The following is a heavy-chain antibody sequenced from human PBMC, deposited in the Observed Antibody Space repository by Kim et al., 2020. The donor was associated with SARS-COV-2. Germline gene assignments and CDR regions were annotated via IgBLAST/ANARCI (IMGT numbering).Heavy chain of an antibody. CDR1: GFTFRGYG. CDR2: IRGNGGDI. V-gene: IGHV3-7*03. D-gene: IGHD3-10*01. J-gene: IGHJ4*02. Sequence: GGSLRLSCAASGFTFRGYGMSWVRQAPGKGLEWVSDIRGNGGDIYYADSVKGRFTISRDNAKNSLYLEMNSLRAEDTAMYYCAKSYYRFGDFRGYLWQGT. CDR3: AKSYYRFGDFRGY.